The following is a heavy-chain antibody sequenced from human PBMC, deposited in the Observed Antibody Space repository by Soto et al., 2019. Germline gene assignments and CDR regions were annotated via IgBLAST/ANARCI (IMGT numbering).Heavy chain of an antibody. Sequence: QVQLQESGPGLVKPSETLSLTCTVSGGSISSYYWSWIRQPPGKGLEWIGCIYYSGSTNYNPSLTSRVTISVDTSKNQFSLKLSSVTAADTAVYYCAREGVSSSWYNYYGMDVWGQGTTVTVSS. CDR3: AREGVSSSWYNYYGMDV. CDR2: IYYSGST. J-gene: IGHJ6*02. CDR1: GGSISSYY. V-gene: IGHV4-59*01. D-gene: IGHD6-13*01.